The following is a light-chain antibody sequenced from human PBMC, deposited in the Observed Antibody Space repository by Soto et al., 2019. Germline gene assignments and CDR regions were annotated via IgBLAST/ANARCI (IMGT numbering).Light chain of an antibody. CDR2: GAS. CDR1: QSVSSSY. J-gene: IGKJ4*01. CDR3: QQYGSSPLT. V-gene: IGKV3-20*01. Sequence: EFVLTQSPGTLSLSPGERATLSCRASQSVSSSYLAWYQQKPGQAPRLLIYGASSRATGISDRLSGSGSGTDFTLTISRLEPEDFAVYYCQQYGSSPLTFGGGTKVDIK.